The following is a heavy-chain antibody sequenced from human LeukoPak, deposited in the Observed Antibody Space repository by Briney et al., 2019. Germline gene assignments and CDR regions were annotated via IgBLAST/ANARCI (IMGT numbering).Heavy chain of an antibody. CDR2: IYYSGST. CDR1: GGSISSNSYY. J-gene: IGHJ4*01. V-gene: IGHV4-39*02. D-gene: IGHD2-15*01. Sequence: SETLSLTCSVSGGSISSNSYYGGWIRQAPGKALQWIGSIYYSGSTFYNPSLKSRVIMSVDTSKNHISLRLTSVTASDTAVYYCVRLKRDCSGGYCFFDYFDYWGHGILVTVSS. CDR3: VRLKRDCSGGYCFFDYFDY.